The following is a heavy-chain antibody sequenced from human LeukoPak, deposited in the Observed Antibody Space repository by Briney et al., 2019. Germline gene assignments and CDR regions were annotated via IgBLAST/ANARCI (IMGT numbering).Heavy chain of an antibody. CDR2: IKQDGSEK. J-gene: IGHJ5*02. Sequence: PGGSLRLSCAASGFTFSSYWMSWVRQAPGKGLEWVANIKQDGSEKYYVDSVKGRFTISRDNAKNSLYLQMNSLRAEDTAVYYCERDRRRWLQNPWLDPWGQGTLVTVSP. V-gene: IGHV3-7*01. CDR1: GFTFSSYW. D-gene: IGHD5-24*01. CDR3: ERDRRRWLQNPWLDP.